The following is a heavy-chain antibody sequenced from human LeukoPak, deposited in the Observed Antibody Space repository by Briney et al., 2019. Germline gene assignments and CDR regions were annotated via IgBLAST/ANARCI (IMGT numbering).Heavy chain of an antibody. Sequence: GGSLRLSCAASGFTFSSYEMNWVRQAPGKGLEWVSGISGRDGSTYYADSVKGRFTISRDNSKNTLYLQMNSLRAEDTAVYYCARGHDYYDSSGYYIDYWGQGTLVTVSS. D-gene: IGHD3-22*01. CDR2: ISGRDGST. CDR3: ARGHDYYDSSGYYIDY. V-gene: IGHV3-23*01. CDR1: GFTFSSYE. J-gene: IGHJ4*02.